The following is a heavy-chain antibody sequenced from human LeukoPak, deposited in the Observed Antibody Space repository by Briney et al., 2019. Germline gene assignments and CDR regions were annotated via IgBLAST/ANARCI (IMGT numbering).Heavy chain of an antibody. D-gene: IGHD4-17*01. Sequence: GGSLRLSCAASGFTFSSYGMHWVRQAPGKGLEWVAVISYDGSNKYYADSVKGRFTISRDNSKNTLYLQMNSLRAEDTAVYYCAKEGPDGDYLGWFDPWGQGTLVTVSS. CDR1: GFTFSSYG. V-gene: IGHV3-30*18. J-gene: IGHJ5*02. CDR3: AKEGPDGDYLGWFDP. CDR2: ISYDGSNK.